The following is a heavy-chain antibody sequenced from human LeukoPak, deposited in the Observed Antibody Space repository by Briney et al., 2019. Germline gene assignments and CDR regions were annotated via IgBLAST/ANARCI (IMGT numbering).Heavy chain of an antibody. CDR2: ISTNGRST. J-gene: IGHJ4*02. Sequence: GGSLRLSCSASGFTFTHFAIHWVRQAPGKGLEYVSVISTNGRSTYYADSVKGRFTISRDDSKNTLYLQMNSLRAEDTAVYYCARLTSQYYWGQGTLVTVSS. V-gene: IGHV3-64*04. CDR3: ARLTSQYY. D-gene: IGHD2-2*01. CDR1: GFTFTHFA.